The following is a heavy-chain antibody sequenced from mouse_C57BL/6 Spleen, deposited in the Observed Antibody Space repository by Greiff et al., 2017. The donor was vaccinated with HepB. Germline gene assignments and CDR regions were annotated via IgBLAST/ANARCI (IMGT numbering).Heavy chain of an antibody. V-gene: IGHV5-12*01. J-gene: IGHJ3*01. CDR3: ASSNPWFAY. D-gene: IGHD2-5*01. Sequence: EVQVVESGGGLVQPGGSLKLSCAASGFTFSDYYMYWVRQTPEKRLEWVAYISNGGGSTYYPDTVKGRFTISRDNAKNTLYLQMSRLKSEDTAMYYCASSNPWFAYWGQGTLVTVSA. CDR2: ISNGGGST. CDR1: GFTFSDYY.